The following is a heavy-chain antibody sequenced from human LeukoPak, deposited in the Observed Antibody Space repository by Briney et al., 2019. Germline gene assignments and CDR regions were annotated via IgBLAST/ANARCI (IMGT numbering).Heavy chain of an antibody. CDR3: AKLGIVATMDFDY. CDR2: ISYDGSNK. V-gene: IGHV3-30*18. D-gene: IGHD5-12*01. J-gene: IGHJ4*02. CDR1: GFTFSSYG. Sequence: GGSLRLSCAASGFTFSSYGMHWVRQAPGKGLEWVAVISYDGSNKYYADSVKGRFTISRDNSKNTLYLQMNSLRAEDTAVYYCAKLGIVATMDFDYWGQGTLVTVSS.